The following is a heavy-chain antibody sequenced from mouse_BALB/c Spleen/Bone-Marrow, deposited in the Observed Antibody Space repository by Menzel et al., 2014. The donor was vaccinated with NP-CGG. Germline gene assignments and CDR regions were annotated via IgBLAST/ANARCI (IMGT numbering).Heavy chain of an antibody. CDR3: ARDVPLYDVGYFDY. CDR2: ICSGSSTI. CDR1: GFTFSSFG. J-gene: IGHJ2*01. V-gene: IGHV5-17*02. Sequence: EVKLVESGGGLVQPGGSRKLSCAASGFTFSSFGMHWVRQAPEKGLEWVAYICSGSSTIYYADTVKGRFTISRDNPKNTLFLQMTSLRSEDTAMYYCARDVPLYDVGYFDYWGQGTTLTVSS. D-gene: IGHD2-14*01.